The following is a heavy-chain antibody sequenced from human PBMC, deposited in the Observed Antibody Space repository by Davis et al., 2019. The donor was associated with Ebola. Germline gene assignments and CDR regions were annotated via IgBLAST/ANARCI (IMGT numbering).Heavy chain of an antibody. J-gene: IGHJ6*03. V-gene: IGHV5-51*01. CDR3: ARPATGYYYYMDV. D-gene: IGHD3-10*01. CDR1: GYSFNTYW. CDR2: IYPGDSDT. Sequence: GESLKISCKGYGYSFNTYWIGWVRQMPGKGLDWMGIIYPGDSDTRYSPSFQGQVTISADKSISTAYLQWSSLKASDTAMYYCARPATGYYYYMDVWGKGTTVTVSS.